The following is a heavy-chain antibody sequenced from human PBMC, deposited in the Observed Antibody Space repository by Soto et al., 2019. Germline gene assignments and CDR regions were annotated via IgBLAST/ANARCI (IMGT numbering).Heavy chain of an antibody. CDR3: AREFGGSRVFDH. CDR2: INPNADTT. V-gene: IGHV1-46*01. D-gene: IGHD1-26*01. Sequence: ASVKVSCKTSGYSFTDYFIHWVRQAPGQGLEWMGIINPNADTTNYAQKFQGRVTVTRDTSTSTVYMEFRSLRSEDKAVYFCAREFGGSRVFDHWG. CDR1: GYSFTDYF. J-gene: IGHJ4*01.